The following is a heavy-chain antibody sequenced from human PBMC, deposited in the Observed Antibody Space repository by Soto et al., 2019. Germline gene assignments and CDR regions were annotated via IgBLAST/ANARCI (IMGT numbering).Heavy chain of an antibody. D-gene: IGHD4-17*01. J-gene: IGHJ4*02. V-gene: IGHV3-30*02. CDR3: AKDLHDYDGYYFDY. Sequence: GGSLRLSCASSGFTFSSYGMHWVRQAPGKGLEWVAVIWYDGSNKYYADSVKGRFTISRDNSKNTLYLQMNSLRAEDTAVYYCAKDLHDYDGYYFDYWGQGTLVTVSS. CDR1: GFTFSSYG. CDR2: IWYDGSNK.